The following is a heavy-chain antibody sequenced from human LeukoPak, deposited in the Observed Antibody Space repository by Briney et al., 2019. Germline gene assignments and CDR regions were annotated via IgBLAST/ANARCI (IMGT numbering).Heavy chain of an antibody. CDR2: MNPNSGNT. V-gene: IGHV1-8*01. D-gene: IGHD6-6*01. Sequence: ASVKVSCKASGYTFTSYDINWVRQATGQGLEWMGWMNPNSGNTGYAQKFQGRVTMTTDTSTSTAYMELRSLRSDDTAVYYCATSRQLDPIWVDYWGQGTLVTVSS. J-gene: IGHJ4*02. CDR3: ATSRQLDPIWVDY. CDR1: GYTFTSYD.